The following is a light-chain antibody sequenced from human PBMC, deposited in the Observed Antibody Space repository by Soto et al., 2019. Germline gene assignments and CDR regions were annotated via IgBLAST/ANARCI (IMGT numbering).Light chain of an antibody. CDR3: QQSYSSPLP. CDR1: QNIRSS. Sequence: DIEVTQYPSSLSASPGDRVTITCRATQNIRSSLNCYQHKPGKAPKLLLYASSSLQSGVPSRFSGSGSGTDFTLTISSLQPEDFATYYCQQSYSSPLPFGGGGIVDI. CDR2: ASS. V-gene: IGKV1-39*01. J-gene: IGKJ4*01.